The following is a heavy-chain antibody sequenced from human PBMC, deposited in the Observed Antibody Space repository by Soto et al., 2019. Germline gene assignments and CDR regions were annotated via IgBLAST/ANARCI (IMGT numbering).Heavy chain of an antibody. Sequence: ASVKISCKGSGYIFTNYWIAWVRQMPGKGLEWMGNIHPGDSDTRYTPSSHGQVTISVDRSNSTAYLQWSSLEASDTAIYYCVRQGLNRMSPVPATSDYWGQGTQVTVSS. CDR2: IHPGDSDT. V-gene: IGHV5-51*01. CDR3: VRQGLNRMSPVPATSDY. D-gene: IGHD2-15*01. CDR1: GYIFTNYW. J-gene: IGHJ4*02.